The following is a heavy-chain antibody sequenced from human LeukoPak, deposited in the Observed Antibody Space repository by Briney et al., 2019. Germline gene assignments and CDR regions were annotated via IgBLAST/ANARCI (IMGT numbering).Heavy chain of an antibody. V-gene: IGHV3-13*01. Sequence: GGSLRLSCAASGFTFSSYDMHWVRQATGKGLEWVSAIGTAGDTYYPGSVKGRFTISRDNAKNSLYLQMNSLRAEDTAVYYCARGPSTIDYYMDVWGKGTTVTISS. CDR1: GFTFSSYD. J-gene: IGHJ6*03. CDR3: ARGPSTIDYYMDV. D-gene: IGHD1-1*01. CDR2: IGTAGDT.